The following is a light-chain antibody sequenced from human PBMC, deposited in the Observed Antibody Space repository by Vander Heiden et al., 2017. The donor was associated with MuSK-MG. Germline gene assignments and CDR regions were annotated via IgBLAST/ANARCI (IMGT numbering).Light chain of an antibody. Sequence: IQMTQSPSSLTASVGDRVTITCQASRDIRRYLNWYQQKAGKAPKLLIYDASSLEKGVPSTFSGGGSGTDFSFNITSLQPEDFATYYCQQIYRVPITFGGGTKVEI. CDR2: DAS. CDR1: RDIRRY. V-gene: IGKV1-33*01. CDR3: QQIYRVPIT. J-gene: IGKJ4*01.